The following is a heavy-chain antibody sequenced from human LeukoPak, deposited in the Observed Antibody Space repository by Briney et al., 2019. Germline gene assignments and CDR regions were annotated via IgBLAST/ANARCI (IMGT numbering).Heavy chain of an antibody. J-gene: IGHJ4*02. Sequence: PGGSLRVSCAASGFTFNTYAMSWVRQAPGKGLEWVSAMSGSGGRTYYADSVKGRFTISRDNSKNTLYLQMNSLRAEDTAVYYCAKDPLHYYDSSGYFDYWGQGTLVTVSS. D-gene: IGHD3-22*01. V-gene: IGHV3-23*01. CDR3: AKDPLHYYDSSGYFDY. CDR2: MSGSGGRT. CDR1: GFTFNTYA.